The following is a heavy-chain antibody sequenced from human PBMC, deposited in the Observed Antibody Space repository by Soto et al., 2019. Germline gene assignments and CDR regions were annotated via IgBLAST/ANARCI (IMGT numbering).Heavy chain of an antibody. CDR3: TTDLYYDSSGHRFDY. CDR2: MTGDGRTT. CDR1: GFTFGDYW. Sequence: GGSLRLSCAASGFTFGDYWMHWVCQPPGKGPEWVSRMTGDGRTTQYADSVKGRFTASRDNAKSTLYLQMNSLRAEDTAVYYCTTDLYYDSSGHRFDYWGQGXLVTVSS. J-gene: IGHJ4*02. V-gene: IGHV3-74*03. D-gene: IGHD3-22*01.